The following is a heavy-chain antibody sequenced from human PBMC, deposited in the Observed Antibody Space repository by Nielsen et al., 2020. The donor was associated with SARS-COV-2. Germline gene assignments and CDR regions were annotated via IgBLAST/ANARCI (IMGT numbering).Heavy chain of an antibody. CDR3: SKRAPWYYGSGKYFDY. J-gene: IGHJ4*03. CDR1: GGSFSGYY. CDR2: INHSGST. Sequence: SDTLPLTCAVYGGSFSGYYWSWIRQPPGKGLEWIWEINHSGSTNYNPSLKSRVTISVDTSKNQFSLKLSSVTAADTAVYYCSKRAPWYYGSGKYFDYWGQGTMVTVSS. D-gene: IGHD3-10*01. V-gene: IGHV4-34*01.